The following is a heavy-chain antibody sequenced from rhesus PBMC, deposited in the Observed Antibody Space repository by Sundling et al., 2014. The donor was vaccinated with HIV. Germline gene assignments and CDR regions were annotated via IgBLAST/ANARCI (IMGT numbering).Heavy chain of an antibody. CDR3: ARQTRYSSYYGLDS. Sequence: QVQLQESGPGLVKPSETLPLICAVSGVSVSSNYWNWIRQAPGKGLEWIGVFYGSGGSSDYNPSLKSRVTISIDTSKNQVSLKLSSVTAADTAVYYCARQTRYSSYYGLDSWGQGVVVTVSS. D-gene: IGHD3-3*01. V-gene: IGHV4S2*01. CDR2: FYGSGGSS. J-gene: IGHJ6*01. CDR1: GVSVSSNY.